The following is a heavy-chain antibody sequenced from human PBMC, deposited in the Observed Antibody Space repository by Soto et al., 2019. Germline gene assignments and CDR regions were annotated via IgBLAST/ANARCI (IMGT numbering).Heavy chain of an antibody. D-gene: IGHD3-10*01. CDR3: AKVSRKGSAIDFDY. Sequence: QVQLVQSGAELKKPGASVKVSCKASGYTFSNYDMNWVRQATGQGPEWIGWVNPNNGDTGYAQKSHGRVSLTTDISTTTAYMELTSLRSEDTAIYYCAKVSRKGSAIDFDYWGQGTLITVSS. CDR1: GYTFSNYD. CDR2: VNPNNGDT. V-gene: IGHV1-8*01. J-gene: IGHJ4*02.